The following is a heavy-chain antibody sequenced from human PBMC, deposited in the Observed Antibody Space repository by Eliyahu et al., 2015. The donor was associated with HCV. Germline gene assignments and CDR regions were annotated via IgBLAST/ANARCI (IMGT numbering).Heavy chain of an antibody. CDR3: ARDRDRQLFPDFFDY. Sequence: QVQLVESGGGVVQPGGSLGXSCVAXGFTFHLYGLHWVRPAPGXGLGWVAFIPLHADNXYYAXSXKGRFTISRDNSKNTLYLQINSLRAEDTAVYYCARDRDRQLFPDFFDYWGQGTLVTVSS. CDR1: GFTFHLYG. D-gene: IGHD1-1*01. J-gene: IGHJ4*02. V-gene: IGHV3-30*02. CDR2: IPLHADNX.